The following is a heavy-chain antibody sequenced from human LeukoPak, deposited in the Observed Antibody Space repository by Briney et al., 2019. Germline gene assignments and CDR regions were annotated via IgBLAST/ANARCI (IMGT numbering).Heavy chain of an antibody. CDR1: GFTFSSYG. J-gene: IGHJ4*02. CDR3: AKSTRELGAPSFDY. Sequence: GRSLRLSCAASGFTFSSYGMHWVRQAPGKGLEWVAVIWYDGSNKYYADSVKGRFTISRDNSKNTLYLQMNSLRAEDTAVYYCAKSTRELGAPSFDYWGQGTLVTVSS. V-gene: IGHV3-33*06. CDR2: IWYDGSNK. D-gene: IGHD1-26*01.